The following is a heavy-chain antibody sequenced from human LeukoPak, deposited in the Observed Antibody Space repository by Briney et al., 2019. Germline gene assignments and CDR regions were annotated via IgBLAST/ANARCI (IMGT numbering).Heavy chain of an antibody. CDR2: ISYDGSNK. J-gene: IGHJ4*02. Sequence: PGGSLRLSCAASGFTFSSYAMHWVRQAPGKGLEWVAVISYDGSNKYYADSVKGRFTISRDNSKNTLYLQMNSLRAEDTAVYYCARDYWWNYDYWGQGTLVTVSS. CDR3: ARDYWWNYDY. D-gene: IGHD1-7*01. V-gene: IGHV3-30-3*01. CDR1: GFTFSSYA.